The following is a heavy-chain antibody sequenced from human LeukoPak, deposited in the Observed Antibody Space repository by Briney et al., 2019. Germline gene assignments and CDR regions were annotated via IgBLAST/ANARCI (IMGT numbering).Heavy chain of an antibody. D-gene: IGHD3-10*01. Sequence: GESLKISCKGSGYTFTSYWIAWVRQMPGKGLEWLGIIYPGGSDTRYSPSFQGQVTISADKSISTAYLQWSSLKASDTAIYYCARPEYGSGSYYAIWGQGTLVTVSS. J-gene: IGHJ4*02. CDR1: GYTFTSYW. V-gene: IGHV5-51*01. CDR2: IYPGGSDT. CDR3: ARPEYGSGSYYAI.